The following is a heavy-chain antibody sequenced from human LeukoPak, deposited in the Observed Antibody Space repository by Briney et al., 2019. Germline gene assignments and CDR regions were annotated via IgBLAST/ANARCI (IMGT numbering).Heavy chain of an antibody. CDR2: INSSGGST. CDR1: GYTFTSYY. Sequence: ASVKVSCKASGYTFTSYYMHWVRQAPGQGLEWVGIINSSGGSTSYAQNFQGRVTMTRDMSTSTVYMQLSSLRSEDTAVYYCVRERERGTYFIWGQGTLVTVSS. J-gene: IGHJ4*02. D-gene: IGHD3-10*01. V-gene: IGHV1-46*01. CDR3: VRERERGTYFI.